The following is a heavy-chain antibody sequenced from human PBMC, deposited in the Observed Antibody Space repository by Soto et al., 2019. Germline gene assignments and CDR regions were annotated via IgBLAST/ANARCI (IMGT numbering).Heavy chain of an antibody. J-gene: IGHJ4*02. Sequence: EVQLVQSGAEVKKPGASLRISGKGSGYSFNSYWLSWVRQMPGQGLEWMGTTDPSESYTNYIPSSQGHVTASADKSISTAYLKSSRRNASDTAMYFCVISVRSPDYWGQGTLVTLAS. D-gene: IGHD3-10*01. V-gene: IGHV5-10-1*01. CDR1: GYSFNSYW. CDR3: VISVRSPDY. CDR2: TDPSESYT.